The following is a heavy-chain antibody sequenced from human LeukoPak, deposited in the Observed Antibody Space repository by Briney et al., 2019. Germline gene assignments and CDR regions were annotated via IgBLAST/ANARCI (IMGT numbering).Heavy chain of an antibody. J-gene: IGHJ4*02. CDR1: GYTFTGYY. Sequence: ASVKVSCKASGYTFTGYYMHWVRQAPGQGLERMGWINPNSGGTNYAQKFQGRVTMTRDTSISTAYMELSRLRSDDTAVYYCARGPYDILTGYSLEFDYWGQGTLVTVSS. CDR3: ARGPYDILTGYSLEFDY. V-gene: IGHV1-2*02. D-gene: IGHD3-9*01. CDR2: INPNSGGT.